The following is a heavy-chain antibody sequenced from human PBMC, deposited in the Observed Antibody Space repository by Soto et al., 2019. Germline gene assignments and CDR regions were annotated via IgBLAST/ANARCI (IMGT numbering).Heavy chain of an antibody. V-gene: IGHV2-5*02. D-gene: IGHD1-26*01. Sequence: QITLKESGPTLVKPTQTLTLTCTFSGFSLTTDRVGVRWIRQPPGAALEWLAVIYWDDSKTYRPSLESRLTITKDTPKIQVALTMTNMASLDTATYYSAHAYGGRSLYWGQGTLVTVSS. CDR1: GFSLTTDRVG. CDR3: AHAYGGRSLY. J-gene: IGHJ4*02. CDR2: IYWDDSK.